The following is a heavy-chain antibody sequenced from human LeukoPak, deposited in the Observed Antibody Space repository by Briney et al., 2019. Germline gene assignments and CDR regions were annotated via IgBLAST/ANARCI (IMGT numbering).Heavy chain of an antibody. CDR2: IYSSGST. CDR3: ARESCASGVCIPDH. D-gene: IGHD2-8*01. CDR1: GGSISGYY. V-gene: IGHV4-4*07. J-gene: IGHJ4*02. Sequence: PSETLSLTCTVSGGSISGYYWSWIRQPAGKGLEWIGRIYSSGSTNQNPSLKSRITMSVDTSKNQFSLKVTSVTAADTATYFCARESCASGVCIPDHWGPGTLVTVSP.